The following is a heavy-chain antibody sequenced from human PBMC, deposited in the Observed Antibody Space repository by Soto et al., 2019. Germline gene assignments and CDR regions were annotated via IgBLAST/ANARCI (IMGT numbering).Heavy chain of an antibody. J-gene: IGHJ4*02. CDR1: GFAFRSYN. V-gene: IGHV3-21*01. D-gene: IGHD2-15*01. Sequence: EVQLVESGGGLVKPGGSLTLSCAASGFAFRSYNMNWVRQAPGKGLEWVASISSGSSNIYYADSVKGRFTISRDNAKNALFLQMDSLRAEDSAIYYCASATVVAATFDFWGQGTLVTASP. CDR3: ASATVVAATFDF. CDR2: ISSGSSNI.